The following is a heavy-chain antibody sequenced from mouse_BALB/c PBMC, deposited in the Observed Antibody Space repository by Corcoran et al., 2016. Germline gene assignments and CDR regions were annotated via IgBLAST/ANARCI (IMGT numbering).Heavy chain of an antibody. CDR3: GKTARDTYYCDY. V-gene: IGHV1-66*01. Sequence: QVQLQQSGPELVKPGASVKISCKASGYSLTSYYIHWVKQRPGQGLEWIGWIFPGSGNTKYNEKFKGKATLTADTSSSTAYMQLSSLTSEDSAVYFWGKTARDTYYCDYWGQGTTLTVSS. CDR1: GYSLTSYY. D-gene: IGHD3-2*01. CDR2: IFPGSGNT. J-gene: IGHJ2*01.